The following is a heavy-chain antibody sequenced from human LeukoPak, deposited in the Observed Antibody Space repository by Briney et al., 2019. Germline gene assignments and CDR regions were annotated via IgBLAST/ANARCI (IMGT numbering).Heavy chain of an antibody. Sequence: GGSLRLSCAASGFTFSSYSMNWVRQAPGKGLEWVSSIIIIISYIYYADSVKGRFTISRDNAKNSLYLQMNSLRAEDTAVYYCARDKGGYCSSTSCFYSRFIAYWGQGTLATVPS. CDR2: IIIIISYI. CDR1: GFTFSSYS. V-gene: IGHV3-21*01. CDR3: ARDKGGYCSSTSCFYSRFIAY. D-gene: IGHD2-2*01. J-gene: IGHJ4*02.